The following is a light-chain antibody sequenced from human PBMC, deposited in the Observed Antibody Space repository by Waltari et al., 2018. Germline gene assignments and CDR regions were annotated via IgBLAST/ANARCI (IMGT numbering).Light chain of an antibody. CDR3: QSYDSSLSGYV. CDR1: SSNIGAGYD. Sequence: QSVLTQPPSVSGAPGQRVTISCTGSSSNIGAGYDVQWYQHLPGTAPKVIIYEKNKRPSGVPDRFSGSKSGTSDSLAITGLQAEDEGDYYCQSYDSSLSGYVFGSGTRVTVL. V-gene: IGLV1-40*01. CDR2: EKN. J-gene: IGLJ1*01.